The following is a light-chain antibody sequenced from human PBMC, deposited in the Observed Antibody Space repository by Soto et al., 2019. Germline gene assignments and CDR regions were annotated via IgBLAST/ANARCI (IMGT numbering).Light chain of an antibody. CDR2: DDR. CDR3: AAWDDSLSGVV. J-gene: IGLJ2*01. V-gene: IGLV3-21*02. CDR1: DIGSKN. Sequence: SYELTQPPSVSVAPGQTAMITCGGNDIGSKNVQWYQQRPGQAPMLVVYDDRDRPSGIPERFSGSNSGSTATLTISGVEAGDEADYYCAAWDDSLSGVVFGGGTQLTVL.